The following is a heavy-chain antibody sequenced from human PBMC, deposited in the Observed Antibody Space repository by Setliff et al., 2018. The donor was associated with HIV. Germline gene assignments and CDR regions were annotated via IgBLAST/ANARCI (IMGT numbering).Heavy chain of an antibody. CDR1: GGSISSYY. CDR3: ARAINKSFDI. CDR2: MYTSGST. Sequence: AETLSLTCTVSGGSISSYYWSWIRQPPGKGREGIGHMYTSGSTTYNPSLKSRVTLSVDTSRNQFSLKLSSVTASDTAVYYCARAINKSFDIWGQGTMVTVSS. V-gene: IGHV4-4*08. J-gene: IGHJ3*02.